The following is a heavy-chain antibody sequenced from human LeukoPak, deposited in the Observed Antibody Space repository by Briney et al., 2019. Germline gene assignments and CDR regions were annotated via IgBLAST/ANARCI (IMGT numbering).Heavy chain of an antibody. V-gene: IGHV3-23*01. CDR1: GFTFSSYA. J-gene: IGHJ6*02. CDR2: ISGSGGST. D-gene: IGHD3-10*01. CDR3: AKDLKEPMVRGVMGDADYYYGMDV. Sequence: GGSLRLSCAASGFTFSSYAMSWVRQAPGKGLEWVSAISGSGGSTYYADSVKGRFTISRDNSKNTLYLQMNSLRAEDTAVYYCAKDLKEPMVRGVMGDADYYYGMDVWGQGTTVTASS.